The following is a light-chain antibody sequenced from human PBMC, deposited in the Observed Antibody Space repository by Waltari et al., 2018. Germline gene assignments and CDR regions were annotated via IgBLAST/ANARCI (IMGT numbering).Light chain of an antibody. V-gene: IGLV3-19*01. CDR3: NSRDSSGSHVV. CDR2: HKN. CDR1: SLRSYY. Sequence: SSELTQDPSVSVALGQTVRITCQGDSLRSYYASWYQQKPGQAPVLVIYHKNNRPSGIPDRFSGSPSGNTASLTITGSQAEDEADYYCNSRDSSGSHVVFGGGTKLTVL. J-gene: IGLJ2*01.